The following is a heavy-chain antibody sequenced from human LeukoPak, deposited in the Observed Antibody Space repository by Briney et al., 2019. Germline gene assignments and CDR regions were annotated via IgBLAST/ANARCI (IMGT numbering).Heavy chain of an antibody. J-gene: IGHJ4*02. CDR2: ISSSSSYI. Sequence: GGSLRLSCAASGFTFSSYSMNWVRQAPGKGLEWVSSISSSSSYIYYADSVKGRFTISRDNAKNSLYLQMNSLRAEDTAVYYCASGEYSSSWGPYWGQRTLVTVSS. CDR3: ASGEYSSSWGPY. V-gene: IGHV3-21*01. CDR1: GFTFSSYS. D-gene: IGHD6-6*01.